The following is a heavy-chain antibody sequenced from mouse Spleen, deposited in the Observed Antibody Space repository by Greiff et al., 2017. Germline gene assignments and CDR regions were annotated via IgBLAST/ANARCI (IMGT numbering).Heavy chain of an antibody. CDR1: GYTFTDYE. V-gene: IGHV1-15*01. D-gene: IGHD2-4*01. Sequence: VKLMESGAELVRPGASVTLSCKASGYTFTDYEMHWVKQTPVHGLEWIGAIDPETGGTAYNQKFKGKAILTADKSSSTAYMELRSLTSEDSAVYYCTKGYYDSFAYWGQGTLVTVSA. J-gene: IGHJ3*01. CDR3: TKGYYDSFAY. CDR2: IDPETGGT.